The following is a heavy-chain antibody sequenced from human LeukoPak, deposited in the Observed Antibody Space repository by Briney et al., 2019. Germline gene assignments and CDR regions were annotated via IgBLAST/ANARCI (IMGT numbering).Heavy chain of an antibody. CDR3: ARGRSSVPAQGDY. V-gene: IGHV3-21*01. CDR1: GFTFSSYS. J-gene: IGHJ4*02. Sequence: GGSLRLSCAASGFTFSSYSMNLVRQAPGKGLEWVSSISSSSSYIYYADSVKGRFTISRDNAKNSLYLQMNSLRAEDTAVYYCARGRSSVPAQGDYWGQGTLVTVSS. D-gene: IGHD2-15*01. CDR2: ISSSSSYI.